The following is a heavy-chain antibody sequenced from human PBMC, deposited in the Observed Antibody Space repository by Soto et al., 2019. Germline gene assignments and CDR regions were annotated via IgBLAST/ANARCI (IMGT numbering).Heavy chain of an antibody. J-gene: IGHJ4*02. CDR1: GGSFTSDY. Sequence: QVQLQESGPGLVKPSETLSLTCTVSGGSFTSDYWSWIRQPPGKGLQWIGYIYYNGTTNYNPSLKSRLTISQDTAKGQISLELTSLTAADTAVYYCASHSGVAALGGLDHWGQATLVTVSS. CDR3: ASHSGVAALGGLDH. D-gene: IGHD2-8*01. V-gene: IGHV4-59*08. CDR2: IYYNGTT.